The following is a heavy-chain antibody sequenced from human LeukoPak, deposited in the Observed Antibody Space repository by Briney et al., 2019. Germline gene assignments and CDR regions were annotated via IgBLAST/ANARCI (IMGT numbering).Heavy chain of an antibody. Sequence: GGSLRLSCAASGFTFTTYWMSWVRQAPGKGLEWVANIQQDGTEKYYVDSVKGRFTISRDNAKNSLYLQMNSLRAEDTAVYYCARDRQRAFDIWGQGTMVTVSS. CDR2: IQQDGTEK. V-gene: IGHV3-7*01. D-gene: IGHD5-18*01. CDR1: GFTFTTYW. J-gene: IGHJ3*02. CDR3: ARDRQRAFDI.